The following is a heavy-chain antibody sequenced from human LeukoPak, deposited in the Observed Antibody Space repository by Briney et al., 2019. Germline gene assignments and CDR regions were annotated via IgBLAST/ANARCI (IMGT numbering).Heavy chain of an antibody. D-gene: IGHD6-13*01. CDR3: ARGGSSWYWDRKPYYFDY. CDR1: GGSISSSSYY. CDR2: IYYSGST. Sequence: SETLSLTCTVSGGSISSSSYYWGWIRQPPGKGLEWTGSIYYSGSTYYNPSLKSRVTISVDTSKNQFSLKLSSVTAADTAVYYCARGGSSWYWDRKPYYFDYWGQGTLVTVSS. J-gene: IGHJ4*02. V-gene: IGHV4-39*07.